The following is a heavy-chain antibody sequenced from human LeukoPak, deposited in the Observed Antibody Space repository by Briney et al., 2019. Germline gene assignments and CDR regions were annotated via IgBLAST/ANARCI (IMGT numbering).Heavy chain of an antibody. J-gene: IGHJ4*02. CDR2: IWYDGSNK. CDR3: ARDGGSGWHPLDY. V-gene: IGHV3-33*01. CDR1: GFTFSNHA. Sequence: GGSLRLSCAASGFTFSNHAMHWVRQAPGKGLEWVSVIWYDGSNKYYGDSVRGRFTISRENSKNTVYLQMNSLRAEDTAVYYCARDGGSGWHPLDYWGQGILVTVSS. D-gene: IGHD6-19*01.